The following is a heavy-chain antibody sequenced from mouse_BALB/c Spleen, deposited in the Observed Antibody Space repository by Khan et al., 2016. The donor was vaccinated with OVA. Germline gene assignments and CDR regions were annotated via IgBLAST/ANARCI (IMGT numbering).Heavy chain of an antibody. Sequence: QVQLQQPGAELVRPGASVKLSCKASGYTFTSYWMNWVKQRPEQGLEWIGRIDPYDSDTQYNQKFKDRATLTVDKFSSTAYMQLSRLTSEDSAVYYCARGDGYDRFAYWGQGTLVTVSA. CDR1: GYTFTSYW. V-gene: IGHV1-74*01. CDR3: ARGDGYDRFAY. CDR2: IDPYDSDT. D-gene: IGHD2-2*01. J-gene: IGHJ3*01.